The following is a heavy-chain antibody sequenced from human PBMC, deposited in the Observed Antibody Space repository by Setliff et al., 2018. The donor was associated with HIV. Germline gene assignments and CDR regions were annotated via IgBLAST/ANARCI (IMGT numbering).Heavy chain of an antibody. D-gene: IGHD3-22*01. V-gene: IGHV4-34*01. J-gene: IGHJ4*02. CDR1: GGSFSGYY. CDR3: ARVRLTMIMMVDYFDQ. CDR2: INHSGST. Sequence: SETLSLTCAVYGGSFSGYYWSWIRQPPGKGLEWIGEINHSGSTNYNPSFKSRVTISVDTSKNQLSLSLTSVTAADTAVYYCARVRLTMIMMVDYFDQWGQGTLVTVS.